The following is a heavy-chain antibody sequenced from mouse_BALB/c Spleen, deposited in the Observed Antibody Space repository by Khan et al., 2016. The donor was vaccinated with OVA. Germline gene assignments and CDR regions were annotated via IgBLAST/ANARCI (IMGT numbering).Heavy chain of an antibody. Sequence: QVQLKESGPGLVAPSQSLSITCTVSGFSLTSYGVHWVRQPPGKGLEWLGVIWAGGSTNYNSALMSRLSIRKDNYTSHVLLKMNSLQTDDTAMYYCARLEDNWGQGTTLTVSS. V-gene: IGHV2-9*02. J-gene: IGHJ2*01. CDR1: GFSLTSYG. CDR3: ARLEDN. CDR2: IWAGGST.